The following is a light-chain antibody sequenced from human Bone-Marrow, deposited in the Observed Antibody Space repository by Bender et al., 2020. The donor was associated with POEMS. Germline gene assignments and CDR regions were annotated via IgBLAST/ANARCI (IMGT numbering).Light chain of an antibody. CDR3: QSYDNSLGGWV. V-gene: IGLV2-14*03. Sequence: LTQPHSVSESPGKTVTISCTGTSSDVGAYDYVSWYQQHPGKAPQLIIYDVTNRPSGVSDRFSGSKSGNTASLTITGLQAEDEGDYYCQSYDNSLGGWVFGGGTKLTVL. CDR1: SSDVGAYDY. J-gene: IGLJ3*02. CDR2: DVT.